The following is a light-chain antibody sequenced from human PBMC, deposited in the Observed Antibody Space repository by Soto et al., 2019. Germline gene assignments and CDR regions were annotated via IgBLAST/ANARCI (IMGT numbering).Light chain of an antibody. J-gene: IGKJ1*01. CDR1: QTVSSSS. Sequence: DIVFTQSPGTLSFSRGERATLSCRASQTVSSSSLAWYQQKPGQAPRLLIFGASTRAAGFPDRFSGSGSGTDFTLTISRLEPEDFAVYYCQQYGSSPRTLGQGTKVDSK. CDR3: QQYGSSPRT. CDR2: GAS. V-gene: IGKV3-20*01.